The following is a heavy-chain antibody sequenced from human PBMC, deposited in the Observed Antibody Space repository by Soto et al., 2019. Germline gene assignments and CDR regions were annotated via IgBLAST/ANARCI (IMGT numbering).Heavy chain of an antibody. D-gene: IGHD3-16*02. CDR3: AKGSPRFGGVIANWFDP. CDR2: ISGSGGST. CDR1: GFTFSSYA. V-gene: IGHV3-23*01. Sequence: PGGSLRLSCAASGFTFSSYAMSWVRQAPGKGLEWVSAISGSGGSTYYADSVKGRFTISRDNSKNTLYLQMNSLRAEDTAVYYCAKGSPRFGGVIANWFDPWGQGTLVTVSS. J-gene: IGHJ5*02.